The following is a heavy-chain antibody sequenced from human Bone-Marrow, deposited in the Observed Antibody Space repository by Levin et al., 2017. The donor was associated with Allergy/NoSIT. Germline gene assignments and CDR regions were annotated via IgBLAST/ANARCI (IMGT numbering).Heavy chain of an antibody. CDR1: GYTFTSYD. D-gene: IGHD3-22*01. CDR3: ARLATYDSSGRYYFDY. Sequence: RASVKVSCKASGYTFTSYDINWVRQATGQGLEWMGWMNPNSGNTGYAQKFQGRVTMTRNTSISTAYMELSSLRSEDTAVYYCARLATYDSSGRYYFDYWGQGTLVTVSS. CDR2: MNPNSGNT. J-gene: IGHJ4*02. V-gene: IGHV1-8*01.